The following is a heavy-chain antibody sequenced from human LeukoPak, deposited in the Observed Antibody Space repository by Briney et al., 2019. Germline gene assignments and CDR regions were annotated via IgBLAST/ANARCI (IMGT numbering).Heavy chain of an antibody. Sequence: GVSLRLSCAASRFTFSSYSWNWVRQAPGKGLEWVSYISSGGSTIYYADSVKGRFTISRDNARNSLYLQMDSLRDEDTAVYYCARGGYGDYLFDYWGQGTLVTVSS. D-gene: IGHD4-17*01. J-gene: IGHJ4*02. CDR3: ARGGYGDYLFDY. CDR1: RFTFSSYS. V-gene: IGHV3-48*02. CDR2: ISSGGSTI.